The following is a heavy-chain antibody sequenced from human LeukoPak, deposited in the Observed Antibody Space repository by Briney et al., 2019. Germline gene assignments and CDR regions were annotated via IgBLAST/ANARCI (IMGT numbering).Heavy chain of an antibody. D-gene: IGHD3-16*01. J-gene: IGHJ5*02. Sequence: PGGSLRLSCAASGFTFSRYWVHWVRQARGKALVWVARISSHGSHTMYGDSVEGRTTISRDNDKNTLSLQMYSLRGGDMAVYYCIREGVYYGFDWGNFPPWLIDQWGQGTLVTVSS. V-gene: IGHV3-74*03. CDR3: IREGVYYGFDWGNFPPWLIDQ. CDR1: GFTFSRYW. CDR2: ISSHGSHT.